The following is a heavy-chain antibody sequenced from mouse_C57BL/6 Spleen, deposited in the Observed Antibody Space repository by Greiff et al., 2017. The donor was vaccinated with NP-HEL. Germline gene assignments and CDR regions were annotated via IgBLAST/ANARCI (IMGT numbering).Heavy chain of an antibody. V-gene: IGHV1-26*01. Sequence: EVQLQQSGPELVKPGASVKISCKASGYTFTDYYMNWVTQSHGKSLEWIGDINPNNGGTSYNQKFKGKATLTVDKSSSTAYMELRSLTSEDSAVYYCAWGQLPYYFDYWGQGTTLTVSS. D-gene: IGHD3-3*01. CDR3: AWGQLPYYFDY. J-gene: IGHJ2*01. CDR1: GYTFTDYY. CDR2: INPNNGGT.